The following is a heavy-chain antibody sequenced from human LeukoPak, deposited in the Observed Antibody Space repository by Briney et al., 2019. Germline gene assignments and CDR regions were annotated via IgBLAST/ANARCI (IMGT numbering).Heavy chain of an antibody. CDR2: IYTSGST. J-gene: IGHJ5*02. V-gene: IGHV4-4*09. D-gene: IGHD6-6*01. CDR3: ARHVKRAARPSWFDP. Sequence: SETLSLTCTVSGGSISSYYWSWIRQPPGKGLEWIGHIYTSGSTNYNPSLKSRVTISVDTSKNQFSLKLSSVTAADTAVYYCARHVKRAARPSWFDPWGQGTLVTVSS. CDR1: GGSISSYY.